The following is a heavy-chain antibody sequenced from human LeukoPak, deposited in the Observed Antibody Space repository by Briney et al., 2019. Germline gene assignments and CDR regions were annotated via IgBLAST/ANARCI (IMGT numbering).Heavy chain of an antibody. Sequence: GGSLRLSCAASGFTFSSYSMNWVRQAPGKGLEWVSSISSSSSYIYYADSVKGRFTISRDNAKNSLYLQMNSLRAEDTAVYYCARVNRVPYSYCSSTSCYTKDYYYYGMDVWGQGTTVTVSS. CDR3: ARVNRVPYSYCSSTSCYTKDYYYYGMDV. V-gene: IGHV3-21*01. D-gene: IGHD2-2*02. CDR2: ISSSSSYI. CDR1: GFTFSSYS. J-gene: IGHJ6*02.